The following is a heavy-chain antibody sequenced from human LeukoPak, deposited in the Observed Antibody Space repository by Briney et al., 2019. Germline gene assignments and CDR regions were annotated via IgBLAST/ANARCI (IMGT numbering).Heavy chain of an antibody. CDR2: IYYSGST. D-gene: IGHD6-13*01. CDR1: GGSLSSSSYY. V-gene: IGHV4-39*01. CDR3: ARMVQYSSSWFDY. J-gene: IGHJ4*02. Sequence: PSETLSLTCTVSGGSLSSSSYYWGWIRQPPGKGLEWIGSIYYSGSTYYNPSLKSRVTISVDTSKNQFSLKLSSVTAADTAVYYCARMVQYSSSWFDYWGQGTLVTVSS.